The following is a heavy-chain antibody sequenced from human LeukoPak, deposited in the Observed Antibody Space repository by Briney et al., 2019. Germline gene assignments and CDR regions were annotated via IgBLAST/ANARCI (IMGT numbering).Heavy chain of an antibody. D-gene: IGHD5-12*01. J-gene: IGHJ4*02. Sequence: GGSLRLSCAASGFTFSSYAMSWVRQAPGKGLEWVSAISGSGGSTYYADSVKGRFTISRDNSKNTLCLQMNSLRAEDTAVYYCARDHSGYDLVSYYFDYWGQGTLVTVSS. CDR1: GFTFSSYA. V-gene: IGHV3-23*01. CDR2: ISGSGGST. CDR3: ARDHSGYDLVSYYFDY.